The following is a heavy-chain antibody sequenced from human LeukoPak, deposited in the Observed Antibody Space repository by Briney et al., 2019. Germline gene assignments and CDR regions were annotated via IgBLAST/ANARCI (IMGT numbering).Heavy chain of an antibody. CDR2: IITIFGTA. CDR1: GGTFSSYA. CDR3: ERIVPICSSTSCYDF. Sequence: GASVKVSCKASGGTFSSYAISWVRQAPGQGLEWMGGIITIFGTANYAQKFQGRVTVTADESTCTAYMELSSLSSEDTAVYYCERIVPICSSTSCYDFWGKGTTVTVST. D-gene: IGHD2-2*01. V-gene: IGHV1-69*13. J-gene: IGHJ6*04.